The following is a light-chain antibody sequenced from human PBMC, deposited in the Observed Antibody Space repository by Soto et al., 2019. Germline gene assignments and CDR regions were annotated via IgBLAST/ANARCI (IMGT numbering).Light chain of an antibody. CDR1: NSDVGSYDY. CDR2: EVS. CDR3: FSYTGINTYV. J-gene: IGLJ1*01. Sequence: QSALTQPASVSGSPGQSITISCTGTNSDVGSYDYVSWYQHHPGKAPKLMIYEVSNRPSGVSNRFSGSKSGNTASLTISGLQAEDEADYYYFSYTGINTYVFGTGTKLTVL. V-gene: IGLV2-14*01.